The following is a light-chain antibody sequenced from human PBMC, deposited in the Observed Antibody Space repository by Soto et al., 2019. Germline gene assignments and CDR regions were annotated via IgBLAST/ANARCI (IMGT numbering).Light chain of an antibody. Sequence: EIVLTQSPGTLSLSPGERATLSCRASQSVSSSYLAWYQQKPGQAPRLLIYVASSRATGIPDRFSGSGSGTAFTLTISRLEPEDFAVYYCQQYGSSPPYTFGQRTKLEIK. CDR2: VAS. V-gene: IGKV3-20*01. J-gene: IGKJ2*01. CDR3: QQYGSSPPYT. CDR1: QSVSSSY.